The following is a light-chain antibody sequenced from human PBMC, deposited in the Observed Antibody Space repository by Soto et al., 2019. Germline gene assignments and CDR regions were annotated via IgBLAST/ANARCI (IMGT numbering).Light chain of an antibody. Sequence: EIVLTQSPGTLSLSPGERATLSCRASQSVSSSYLAWYQQKPGQAPRLLIYGASSSATGIPDRFSGSGSGTDFTLTISILEPEDFAVYYCQHYGSSPYTFGQGTKLEI. CDR1: QSVSSSY. CDR3: QHYGSSPYT. V-gene: IGKV3-20*01. J-gene: IGKJ2*01. CDR2: GAS.